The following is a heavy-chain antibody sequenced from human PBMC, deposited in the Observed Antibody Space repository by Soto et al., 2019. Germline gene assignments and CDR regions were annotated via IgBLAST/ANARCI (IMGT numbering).Heavy chain of an antibody. V-gene: IGHV2-5*02. CDR2: IYWDDDK. J-gene: IGHJ5*02. CDR3: AHRPQTTVTTSDNWFDP. CDR1: GFSLSTSGVG. Sequence: QITLKESGPTLVKPTQTLTLTCTFPGFSLSTSGVGVGWIRQPPGKALEWLALIYWDDDKRYSPSLKSRLTITKDTSKNQVVLTMTNMDPVDTATYYCAHRPQTTVTTSDNWFDPWGQGTLVTVSS. D-gene: IGHD4-17*01.